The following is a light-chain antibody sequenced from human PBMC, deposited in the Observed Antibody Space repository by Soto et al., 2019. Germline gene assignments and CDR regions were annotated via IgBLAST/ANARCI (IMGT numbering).Light chain of an antibody. J-gene: IGLJ2*01. CDR1: SSDIGSYNL. V-gene: IGLV2-23*03. CDR3: CSYAGSTTFV. CDR2: EGS. Sequence: QSALTQPASVSGSPGQSITISCTGTSSDIGSYNLVSWYQQHPGKAPKVMIYEGSKRPSGVSSRFSGSTSGNTASLTISGLQAEDEAAYYCCSYAGSTTFVFGGGTKLTVL.